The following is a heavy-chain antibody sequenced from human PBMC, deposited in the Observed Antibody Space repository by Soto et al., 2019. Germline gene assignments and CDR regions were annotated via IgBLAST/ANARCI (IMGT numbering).Heavy chain of an antibody. Sequence: PGGSLRLCCAASGFTFSSYGMHWVRQAPGKGLEWVAVISYDGSNKYYADSVKGRFTISRDNSKNTLYLQMNSLRAEDTAVYYCAKDYRYYDILTGLPTYNWFDPWGQGTLVTVSS. V-gene: IGHV3-30*18. J-gene: IGHJ5*02. CDR1: GFTFSSYG. D-gene: IGHD3-9*01. CDR3: AKDYRYYDILTGLPTYNWFDP. CDR2: ISYDGSNK.